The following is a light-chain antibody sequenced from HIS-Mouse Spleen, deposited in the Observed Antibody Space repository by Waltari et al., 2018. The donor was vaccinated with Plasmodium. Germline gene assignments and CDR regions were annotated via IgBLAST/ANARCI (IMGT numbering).Light chain of an antibody. CDR2: EDS. V-gene: IGLV3-10*01. CDR3: YSTDSSGNHRV. J-gene: IGLJ3*02. Sequence: SYALTQPPSVSVSPGQTARSTCSGDALPKNYDYWYQQKSRQAPVLVIYEDSKRPSGIPERFSGSSSGTMATLTISGAQVEDEADYYCYSTDSSGNHRVFGGGTKLTVL. CDR1: ALPKNY.